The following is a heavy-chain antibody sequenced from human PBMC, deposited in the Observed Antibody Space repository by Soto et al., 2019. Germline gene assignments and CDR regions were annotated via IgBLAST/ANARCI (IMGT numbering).Heavy chain of an antibody. D-gene: IGHD6-13*01. Sequence: SVKVSCKASGFTFTSSAVQWVRQARGQRLEWIGWIVVGSGNTNYAQKFQERVTITRDMSTSTAYMELSSLRSEDTAVYYCAAAPPGGSSSFYYYYGMDVWGQGTKVTVSS. J-gene: IGHJ6*02. V-gene: IGHV1-58*01. CDR3: AAAPPGGSSSFYYYYGMDV. CDR2: IVVGSGNT. CDR1: GFTFTSSA.